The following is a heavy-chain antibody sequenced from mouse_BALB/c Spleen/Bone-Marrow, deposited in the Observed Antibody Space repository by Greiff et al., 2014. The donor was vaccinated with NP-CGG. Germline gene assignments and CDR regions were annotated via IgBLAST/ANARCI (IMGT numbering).Heavy chain of an antibody. CDR1: GYTFSTYT. CDR2: INPSSGYT. Sequence: QVQLKGSGAEMARPGASVKMSCRASGYTFSTYTMHWGKKRAGQGLEWIGYINPSSGYTYYNQKFKDKATLTADKSSSAAYLQLSSLTSEDSAVYYCVRVYGNYDAMDYWGQGTSVTVSS. D-gene: IGHD2-1*01. V-gene: IGHV1-4*01. J-gene: IGHJ4*01. CDR3: VRVYGNYDAMDY.